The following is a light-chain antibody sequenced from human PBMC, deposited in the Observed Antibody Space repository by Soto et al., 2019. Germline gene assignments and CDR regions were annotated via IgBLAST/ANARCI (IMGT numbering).Light chain of an antibody. J-gene: IGKJ5*01. Sequence: VVLTQSPGTLSLSPGEGATLSCRASQNIGTYLAWYQQKPGQAPTLLIFGASTRANGVPDRFSGSGSGTDFTLTISRLDPEDFAVYYCQQRRTFGQGTRLEIK. CDR1: QNIGTY. V-gene: IGKV3-11*01. CDR3: QQRRT. CDR2: GAS.